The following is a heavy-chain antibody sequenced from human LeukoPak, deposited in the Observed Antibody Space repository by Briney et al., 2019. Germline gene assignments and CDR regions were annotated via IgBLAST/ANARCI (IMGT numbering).Heavy chain of an antibody. V-gene: IGHV1-18*01. J-gene: IGHJ4*02. D-gene: IGHD6-13*01. CDR2: INPYNGKT. CDR1: GYTLDRFG. CDR3: ARDTPQHLKRFYY. Sequence: GASVKVSCKASGYTLDRFGISWVRQAPGLGLEWLGWINPYNGKTIFGEKFQGRVTMTTDTSTSTVYMELTSLRSDDTAVYFCARDTPQHLKRFYYWGQGTLVTVSS.